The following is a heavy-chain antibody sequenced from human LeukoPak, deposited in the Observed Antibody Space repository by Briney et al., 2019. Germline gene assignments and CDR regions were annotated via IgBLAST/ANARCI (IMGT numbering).Heavy chain of an antibody. CDR2: ISSNGGTT. V-gene: IGHV3-64D*06. CDR3: VKGGGSGSYYNYWFDP. J-gene: IGHJ5*02. Sequence: QPGGSLRLSCSASGFTFSTYAMHWVRQAPGKGLEYVSAISSNGGTTYNADSVKGRITISRDNSKNTLYLQMSSLRAEDTAVYYCVKGGGSGSYYNYWFDPWGQGTLVTVSS. D-gene: IGHD3-10*01. CDR1: GFTFSTYA.